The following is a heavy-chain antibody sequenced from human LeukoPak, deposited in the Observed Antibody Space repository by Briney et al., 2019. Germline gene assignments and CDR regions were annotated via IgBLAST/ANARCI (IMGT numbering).Heavy chain of an antibody. D-gene: IGHD4-17*01. V-gene: IGHV5-51*01. CDR2: IYPGDSDT. Sequence: GESLKISCEGSGYSFSSYWIGWVRQMPGKGLEWMGIIYPGDSDTRYSPSFQGQVTISADKSISAAYLQWSSLKASDTAMYYCARGHAVYGDLFDYWGQGTLVTVSS. CDR1: GYSFSSYW. CDR3: ARGHAVYGDLFDY. J-gene: IGHJ4*02.